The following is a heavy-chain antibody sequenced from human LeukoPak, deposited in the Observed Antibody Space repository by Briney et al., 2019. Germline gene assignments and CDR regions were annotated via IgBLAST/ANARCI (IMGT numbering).Heavy chain of an antibody. D-gene: IGHD4-17*01. J-gene: IGHJ4*02. Sequence: SQTLSLTCTVSGGSISSGGYCWSWIRQHPGKGLEWIGYIYYTGSTDYNPSLKSRVTISIDTSENHFSLTLRSVSAADTAVYYCARDGAYGDYVPFDYWGQGTLVTVSS. CDR1: GGSISSGGYC. V-gene: IGHV4-31*03. CDR2: IYYTGST. CDR3: ARDGAYGDYVPFDY.